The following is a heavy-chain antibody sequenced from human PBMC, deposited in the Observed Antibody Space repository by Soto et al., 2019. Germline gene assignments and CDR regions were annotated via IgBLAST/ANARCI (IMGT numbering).Heavy chain of an antibody. CDR3: ANLQFDYCDSSGYYSLDY. V-gene: IGHV4-59*12. D-gene: IGHD3-22*01. J-gene: IGHJ4*01. Sequence: SEMLSLPCTVSGGYISSYYWSWIRQPTGKGLEWIGYIYYSGSTNYNPSLKSRVTISVDTSKNQFSLKLSSVTAADTAVYYCANLQFDYCDSSGYYSLDYWGQEPWSPSPQ. CDR1: GGYISSYY. CDR2: IYYSGST.